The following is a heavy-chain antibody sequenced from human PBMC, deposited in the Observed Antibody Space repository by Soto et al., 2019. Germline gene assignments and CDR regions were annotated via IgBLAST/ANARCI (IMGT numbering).Heavy chain of an antibody. CDR1: GFTFSSYG. V-gene: IGHV3-33*01. D-gene: IGHD3-22*01. Sequence: GGSLRLSCAASGFTFSSYGMHWVRQAPGKGLEWVAVIWYDGSNKYYADSVKGRFTISRDNSKNTLYLQMNSLRAEDTAVYYCARDGYDSSGFPDCWGQGTLVTVSS. J-gene: IGHJ4*02. CDR2: IWYDGSNK. CDR3: ARDGYDSSGFPDC.